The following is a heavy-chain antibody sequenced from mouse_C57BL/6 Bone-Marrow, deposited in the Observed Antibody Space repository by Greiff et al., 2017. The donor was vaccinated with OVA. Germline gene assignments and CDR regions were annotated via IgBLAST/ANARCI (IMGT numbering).Heavy chain of an antibody. CDR1: GYTFTSYW. J-gene: IGHJ3*01. CDR2: INPGSGGT. CDR3: ARLGRGAY. Sequence: QVQLQQPGAELVKPGASVKLSCKASGYTFTSYWMHWVKQRPGQGLEWIGVINPGSGGTNYNEKFKGKVTLTADKSSSTAYMQLSSLTSEDSAVYYCARLGRGAYWGKGTLVTVAA. V-gene: IGHV1-64*01. D-gene: IGHD4-1*01.